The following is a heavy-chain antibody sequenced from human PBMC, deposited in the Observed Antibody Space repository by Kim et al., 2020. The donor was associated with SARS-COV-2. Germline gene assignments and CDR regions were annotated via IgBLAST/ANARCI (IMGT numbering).Heavy chain of an antibody. D-gene: IGHD5-12*01. V-gene: IGHV4-39*01. Sequence: PSLKGRVTISVDPSKNQFSLKLSSVTAADTAVYYCASIYSGYGSGAFDIWGQGTMVTVSS. J-gene: IGHJ3*02. CDR3: ASIYSGYGSGAFDI.